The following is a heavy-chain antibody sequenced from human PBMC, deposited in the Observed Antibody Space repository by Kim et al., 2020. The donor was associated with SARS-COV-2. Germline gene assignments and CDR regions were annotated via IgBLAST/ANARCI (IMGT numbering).Heavy chain of an antibody. CDR1: GGSISSYY. CDR3: ARDRRDYVWGSYRYEYYYGMDV. CDR2: IYYSGST. D-gene: IGHD3-16*02. V-gene: IGHV4-59*01. Sequence: SETLSLTCTVSGGSISSYYWSWIRQPPGKGLEWIGYIYYSGSTNYNPSLKSRVTISVDTSKNQFSLKLSSVTAADTAVYYCARDRRDYVWGSYRYEYYYGMDVWGQGTTVTVSS. J-gene: IGHJ6*02.